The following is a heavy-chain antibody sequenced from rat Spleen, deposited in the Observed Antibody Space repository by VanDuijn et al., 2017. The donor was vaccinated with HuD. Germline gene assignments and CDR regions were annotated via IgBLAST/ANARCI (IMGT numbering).Heavy chain of an antibody. CDR3: ARVLTMGHYEDC. CDR1: GFTFNKYW. D-gene: IGHD1-7*01. Sequence: EVQLVESGGGLVKPGRSLKLSCEASGFTFNKYWMTWIRQAPGKGLEWIASIINTGDGTYYPDSVKGRFTISRDNAKNTLYLQLNSPTTEDTATYYCARVLTMGHYEDCWGQGVMVTVSS. V-gene: IGHV5-31*01. CDR2: IINTGDGT. J-gene: IGHJ2*01.